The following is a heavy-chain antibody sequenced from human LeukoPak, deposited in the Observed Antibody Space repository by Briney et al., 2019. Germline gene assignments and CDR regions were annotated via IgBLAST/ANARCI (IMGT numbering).Heavy chain of an antibody. J-gene: IGHJ4*02. Sequence: KPGGSLRLSCAASGFTFSSYSMNWVRQAPGKGLEWVSSISSSSSYIYYADSVKGRFTISRDNAKNSLYLQMNSLRAEDTAVYYCASREGVRAGYFDDWGQGTLVTVSS. D-gene: IGHD3-10*01. CDR2: ISSSSSYI. CDR1: GFTFSSYS. V-gene: IGHV3-21*01. CDR3: ASREGVRAGYFDD.